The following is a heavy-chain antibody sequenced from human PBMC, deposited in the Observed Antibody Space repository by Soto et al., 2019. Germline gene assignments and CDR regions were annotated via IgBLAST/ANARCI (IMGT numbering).Heavy chain of an antibody. D-gene: IGHD6-19*01. CDR3: AKAQYSSGSLYLYYYYGMDV. CDR2: ISGSGGST. CDR1: GFTFSSYA. V-gene: IGHV3-23*01. Sequence: HPGGSLRLSCAASGFTFSSYAMSWVRQAPGKGLEWVSAISGSGGSTYYADSVKGRFTISRDNSKNTLYLQMNSLRAEDTAVYYCAKAQYSSGSLYLYYYYGMDVWGQGTTVTVSS. J-gene: IGHJ6*02.